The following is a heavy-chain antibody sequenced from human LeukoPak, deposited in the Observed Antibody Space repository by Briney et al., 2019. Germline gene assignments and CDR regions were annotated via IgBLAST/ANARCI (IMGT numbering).Heavy chain of an antibody. J-gene: IGHJ4*02. CDR3: ARDRANYYDSSGYYFYFDY. CDR2: ISAYNGNT. V-gene: IGHV1-18*01. Sequence: ASVKVSCKASGGTFSSYAISWVRQAPGQGLEWMGWISAYNGNTNYAQKLQGRVTMTTDTSTSTAYMELRSLRSDDTAVYYCARDRANYYDSSGYYFYFDYWGQGTLVTVSS. CDR1: GGTFSSYA. D-gene: IGHD3-22*01.